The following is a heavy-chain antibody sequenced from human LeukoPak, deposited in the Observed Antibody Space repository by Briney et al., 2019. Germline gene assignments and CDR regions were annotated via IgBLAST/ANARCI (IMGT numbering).Heavy chain of an antibody. CDR1: GFTFSSYW. V-gene: IGHV3-74*01. Sequence: PGGSLRLSCEASGFTFSSYWMHWVRQAPGKGLVWVSRINSDGSSTSYAGSVKGRFTISRDNAKNTLYLQMNSLRAEDTAVYYCTRVRGYNGYDSGYWGQGTLVTVSS. D-gene: IGHD5-12*01. J-gene: IGHJ4*02. CDR2: INSDGSST. CDR3: TRVRGYNGYDSGY.